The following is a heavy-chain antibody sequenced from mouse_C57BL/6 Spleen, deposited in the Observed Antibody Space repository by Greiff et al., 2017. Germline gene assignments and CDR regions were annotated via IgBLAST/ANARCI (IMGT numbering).Heavy chain of an antibody. CDR2: ISYSGST. Sequence: EVQVEESGPGMVIPSQSLSLTCTVSGYSITSGYDWHWIRHFPGNLLGLMGYISYSGSTNYNPYLKSRITLTHDTSKNPFFLKLNSVTTEDTATYYCARDHYGYFAYWGQGTLVTVSA. V-gene: IGHV3-1*01. D-gene: IGHD2-2*01. CDR3: ARDHYGYFAY. CDR1: GYSITSGYD. J-gene: IGHJ3*01.